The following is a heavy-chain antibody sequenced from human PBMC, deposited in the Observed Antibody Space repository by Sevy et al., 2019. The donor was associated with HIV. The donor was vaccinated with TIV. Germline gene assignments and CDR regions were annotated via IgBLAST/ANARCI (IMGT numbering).Heavy chain of an antibody. CDR1: GYTFTGYY. CDR3: ARERVTTSHYYYGMDV. D-gene: IGHD2-21*02. CDR2: INPNSGGT. J-gene: IGHJ6*02. V-gene: IGHV1-2*06. Sequence: ASVKVSCKASGYTFTGYYMHWVRQAPGQGLAWMGRINPNSGGTNYAQKFQGRVTMTRDTSISTAYMELSRLRSDDTAVYYCARERVTTSHYYYGMDVWGQGTTVTVSS.